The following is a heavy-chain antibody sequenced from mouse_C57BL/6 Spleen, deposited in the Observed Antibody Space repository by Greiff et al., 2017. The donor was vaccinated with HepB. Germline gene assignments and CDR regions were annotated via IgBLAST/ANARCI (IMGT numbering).Heavy chain of an antibody. V-gene: IGHV5-4*01. J-gene: IGHJ2*01. CDR1: GFTFSSYA. CDR3: AREENYYTGFDY. CDR2: ISDGGSYT. D-gene: IGHD1-1*01. Sequence: EVQVVESGGGLVKPGGSLKLSCAASGFTFSSYAMSWVRQTPEKRLEWVATISDGGSYTYYPDNVKGRFTISRDNAKNNLYLQMSHLKSEDTAMYYCAREENYYTGFDYWGQGTTLTVSS.